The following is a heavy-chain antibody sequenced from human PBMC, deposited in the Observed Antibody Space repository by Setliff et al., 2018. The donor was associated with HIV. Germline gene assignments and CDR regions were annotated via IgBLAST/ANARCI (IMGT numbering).Heavy chain of an antibody. D-gene: IGHD2-8*01. CDR3: ATKVYCTNGVCLDAFDI. Sequence: ASVKVSCKAPADTFSSNRNAISWVRQAPGQGLEWMGRIIPVFGITNYLHKFQGRVTISDDMSTSTGYMELRNLKSDDTAVYYCATKVYCTNGVCLDAFDIWGQGTMVTVSS. CDR1: ADTFSSNRNA. CDR2: IIPVFGIT. J-gene: IGHJ3*02. V-gene: IGHV1-69*02.